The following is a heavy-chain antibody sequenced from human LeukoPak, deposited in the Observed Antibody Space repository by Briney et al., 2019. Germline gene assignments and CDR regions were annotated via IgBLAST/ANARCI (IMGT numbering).Heavy chain of an antibody. CDR2: INHSGST. CDR3: ARDGYDYVWGSYRYFDY. J-gene: IGHJ4*02. Sequence: SETLSLTCAVYGGSFSGYYWSSIRQPPGKGLEWIGEINHSGSTNYNPSLKSRVTISVDTSKNQFSLKLSSVTAADTAVYYCARDGYDYVWGSYRYFDYWGQGTLVTVSS. D-gene: IGHD3-16*02. CDR1: GGSFSGYY. V-gene: IGHV4-34*01.